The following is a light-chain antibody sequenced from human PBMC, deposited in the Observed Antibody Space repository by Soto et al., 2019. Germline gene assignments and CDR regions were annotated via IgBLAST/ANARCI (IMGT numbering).Light chain of an antibody. CDR3: QQYDNFPQT. CDR2: RIY. J-gene: IGKJ1*01. V-gene: IGKV3-20*01. Sequence: ETLLTQSPGTLSLSPGERATLSCRASEALGRNYLAWYQQKPGQAPRLLIHRIYIRAAGIPGRFTGSASGTDFTLTISRLEPEDFAVYYCQQYDNFPQTFGQGTKVDIK. CDR1: EALGRNY.